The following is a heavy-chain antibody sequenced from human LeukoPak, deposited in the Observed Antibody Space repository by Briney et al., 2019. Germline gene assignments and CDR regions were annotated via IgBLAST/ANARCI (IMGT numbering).Heavy chain of an antibody. CDR1: GGSISSSNW. J-gene: IGHJ3*02. CDR3: ASSPNYYDSSGYREDAFDI. D-gene: IGHD3-22*01. CDR2: IYYSGST. V-gene: IGHV4-4*02. Sequence: SGTLSLTCAVSGGSISSSNWWSWVRQPPGKGLEWIGEIYYSGSTNYNPSLKSRVTISVDKSKNQFSLKLSSVTAADTAVYYCASSPNYYDSSGYREDAFDIWGQGTMVTVSS.